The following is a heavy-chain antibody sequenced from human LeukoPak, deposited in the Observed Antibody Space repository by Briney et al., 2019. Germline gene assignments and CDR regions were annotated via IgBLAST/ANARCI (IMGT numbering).Heavy chain of an antibody. V-gene: IGHV1-18*01. CDR3: ARSYDFWSGYYMDV. J-gene: IGHJ6*03. Sequence: ASVKVSCKASGHTFTSYGISWVRQAPGQGLEWMGWISAYNGNTNYAQKLQGRVTMTTDTSTSTAYMELRSLRSDDTAVYYCARSYDFWSGYYMDVWGKGTTVTVSS. D-gene: IGHD3-3*01. CDR1: GHTFTSYG. CDR2: ISAYNGNT.